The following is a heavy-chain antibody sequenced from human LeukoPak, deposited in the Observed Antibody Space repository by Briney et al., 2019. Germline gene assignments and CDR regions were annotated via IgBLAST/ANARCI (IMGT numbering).Heavy chain of an antibody. CDR2: ISGSGGST. CDR1: GFTFSSYA. Sequence: GGSLRLSCAASGFTFSSYAMSWVRQAPGKGLEWVSAISGSGGSTYYADSVKGRFTISRDNSKNTLYLQMNSLRAEDTAVYYCAKGVSDSGYPNWFDPWGQGTLVTASS. CDR3: AKGVSDSGYPNWFDP. V-gene: IGHV3-23*01. D-gene: IGHD5-12*01. J-gene: IGHJ5*02.